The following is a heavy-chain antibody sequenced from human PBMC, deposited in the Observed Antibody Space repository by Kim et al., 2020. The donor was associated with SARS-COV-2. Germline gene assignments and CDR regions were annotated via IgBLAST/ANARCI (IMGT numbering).Heavy chain of an antibody. CDR1: GLSVSSNY. CDR2: IYSGGRT. V-gene: IGHV3-53*01. J-gene: IGHJ6*02. CDR3: ARDVPGFGPYGMDV. D-gene: IGHD3-10*01. Sequence: GGSLRLSCAASGLSVSSNYMTWVRQAPGKGLEWVSLIYSGGRTFYADSARGRFTISRDSSTNSLYLQMNNLRAEDTAVYYCARDVPGFGPYGMDVWGQGT.